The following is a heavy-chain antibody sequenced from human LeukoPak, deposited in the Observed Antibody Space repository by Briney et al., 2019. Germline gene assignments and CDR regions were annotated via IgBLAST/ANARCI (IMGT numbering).Heavy chain of an antibody. CDR2: MNPNSGDT. V-gene: IGHV1-8*02. J-gene: IGHJ4*02. CDR3: ARGVPRYCRSPGRASPGICGVY. Sequence: ASVKVSCKASGYTFTSYDINWVRQVTGQGLEWMGWMNPNSGDTGYAQKFQGRVNMTRNTSISTAYMELSSPRSDDTAVYYCARGVPRYCRSPGRASPGICGVYWGQGTLVTVSS. D-gene: IGHD2-2*01. CDR1: GYTFTSYD.